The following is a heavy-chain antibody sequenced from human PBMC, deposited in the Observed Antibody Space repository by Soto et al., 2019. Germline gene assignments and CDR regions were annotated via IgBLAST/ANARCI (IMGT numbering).Heavy chain of an antibody. CDR2: INPNSGGT. CDR1: GYTFTGYY. Sequence: ASVKVSCKASGYTFTGYYMHWVRQAPGQGLEWMGWINPNSGGTNYAQKFQGRVTMTRDTSISTAYMERSRLRSDDTAVYYCARGAAYIVATYVYFDYWGQGTLVTVSS. D-gene: IGHD5-12*01. CDR3: ARGAAYIVATYVYFDY. J-gene: IGHJ4*02. V-gene: IGHV1-2*02.